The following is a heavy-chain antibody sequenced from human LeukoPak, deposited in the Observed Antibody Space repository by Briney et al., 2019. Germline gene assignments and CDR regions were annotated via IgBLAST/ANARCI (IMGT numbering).Heavy chain of an antibody. D-gene: IGHD3-10*02. CDR2: MNPSSGER. CDR3: ALGLRSDWFDP. Sequence: AASVKVSXKASGYTFTGYYMHWVRQAPGQGLEWMGWMNPSSGERKYVQSFQGRVTMTRDTSISTAYMELSRLRSDDTAVYYCALGLRSDWFDPWGQGTLVTVSS. J-gene: IGHJ5*02. CDR1: GYTFTGYY. V-gene: IGHV1-2*02.